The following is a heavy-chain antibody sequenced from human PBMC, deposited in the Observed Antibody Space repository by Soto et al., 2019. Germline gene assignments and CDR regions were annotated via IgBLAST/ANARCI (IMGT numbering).Heavy chain of an antibody. J-gene: IGHJ4*02. CDR2: ISSSSSSI. V-gene: IGHV3-48*02. CDR3: ARDWSAEQQLVNFDY. CDR1: GFTFSSYS. D-gene: IGHD6-13*01. Sequence: PGGSLRLSCAASGFTFSSYSMNWVRQAPGKGLERISYISSSSSSIYYADSVKGRFTISRDNAKNSLYLQMNSLRDEDTALYYCARDWSAEQQLVNFDYWGQGTLVTVSS.